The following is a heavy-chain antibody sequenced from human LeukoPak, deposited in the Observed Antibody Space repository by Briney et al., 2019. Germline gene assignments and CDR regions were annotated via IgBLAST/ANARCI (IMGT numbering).Heavy chain of an antibody. Sequence: ASVKVSCKASGYTFTSYGISWVRQAPGQGLEWMGWISAYNGNTNYAQKLQGRVTMTTDTSTSTAYVELRSLRSDDTAVYYCARDDSDMTPCDYWGQGTLVTVSS. CDR1: GYTFTSYG. J-gene: IGHJ4*02. V-gene: IGHV1-18*04. D-gene: IGHD2-15*01. CDR3: ARDDSDMTPCDY. CDR2: ISAYNGNT.